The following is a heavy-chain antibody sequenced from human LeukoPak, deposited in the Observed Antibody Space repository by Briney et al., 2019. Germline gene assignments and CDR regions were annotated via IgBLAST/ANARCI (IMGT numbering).Heavy chain of an antibody. CDR2: ISGSGGST. J-gene: IGHJ4*02. V-gene: IGHV3-23*01. Sequence: PGGSLRLSCAASGFTFSSYAMSWVRQAPGKGLEWVSAISGSGGSTYYADSVKGRFTISRDNSKNTLYLQMNSLRAEDTAVYYCAKDLEYSSGWYQDYWGQGTLATVSS. D-gene: IGHD6-19*01. CDR1: GFTFSSYA. CDR3: AKDLEYSSGWYQDY.